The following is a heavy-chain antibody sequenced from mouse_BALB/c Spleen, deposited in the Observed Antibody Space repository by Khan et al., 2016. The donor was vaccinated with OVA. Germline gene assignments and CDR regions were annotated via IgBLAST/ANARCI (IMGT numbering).Heavy chain of an antibody. CDR3: GRGGGGDRFVY. V-gene: IGHV1S137*01. J-gene: IGHJ3*01. CDR1: GYRFTDFT. CDR2: ISTYYGDA. Sequence: QMQLEESGAELVRPGVSVKISCKGSGYRFTDFTIHWVKQSHAKSLEWIGVISTYYGDADYNQKFKGKATMTVDKSSSTAYMELARLTSEDSAIXYVGRGGGGDRFVYWGQGTLVTVSA.